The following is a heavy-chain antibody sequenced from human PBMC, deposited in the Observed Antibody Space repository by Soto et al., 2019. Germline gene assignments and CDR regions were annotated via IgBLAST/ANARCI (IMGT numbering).Heavy chain of an antibody. CDR1: GFTFSSYS. CDR3: ARVITAQGANLNRRTMAYCGGDCDLYYYYGMDV. V-gene: IGHV3-48*02. Sequence: EVQLVESGGGLVQPGGSLRLSCAASGFTFSSYSMNWVRQAPGKGLEWVSYISSSSSTIYYADSVKGRFTISRDNAKNALYLQMNSLRDEDTAVYYCARVITAQGANLNRRTMAYCGGDCDLYYYYGMDVWGQGTTVTVSS. D-gene: IGHD2-21*02. J-gene: IGHJ6*02. CDR2: ISSSSSTI.